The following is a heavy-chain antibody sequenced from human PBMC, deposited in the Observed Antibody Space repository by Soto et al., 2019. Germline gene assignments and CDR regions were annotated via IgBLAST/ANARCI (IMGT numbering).Heavy chain of an antibody. Sequence: SETLPLTCGVSGGSISSGWWTWVRQPPGKGLEWIGEILYSGSTNYNSSLTSRVTISIDKSKNHFSLNLTSVTAADTAVYYCSSRVTDAPAWGQGTLVTVS. D-gene: IGHD3-10*01. V-gene: IGHV4-4*02. CDR2: ILYSGST. J-gene: IGHJ5*02. CDR1: GGSISSGW. CDR3: SSRVTDAPA.